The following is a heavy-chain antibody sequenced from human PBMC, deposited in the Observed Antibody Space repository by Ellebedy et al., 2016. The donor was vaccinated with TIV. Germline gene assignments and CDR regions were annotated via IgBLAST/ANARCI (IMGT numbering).Heavy chain of an antibody. J-gene: IGHJ6*02. CDR1: GGTFSNYA. CDR2: IVPILDLA. CDR3: ASGVHVGVPAALVTRQYYYYGMDV. Sequence: AASVKVSCKASGGTFSNYAFSWVRQAPGQGLEWMGRIVPILDLADYAQTFQGRVTITRDTSASTAYMELSSLRSEDTAVYYCASGVHVGVPAALVTRQYYYYGMDVWGQGTTVTVSS. D-gene: IGHD2-2*01. V-gene: IGHV1-69*04.